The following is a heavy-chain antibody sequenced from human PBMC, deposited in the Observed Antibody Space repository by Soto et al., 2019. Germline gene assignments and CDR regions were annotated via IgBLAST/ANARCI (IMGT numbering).Heavy chain of an antibody. CDR3: ARAHYDLWSGTRDYFDY. D-gene: IGHD3-3*01. V-gene: IGHV3-30*03. Sequence: QVQLVESGGGVVQSGKSLRLSCAASGFTFRNYAMHWVRQAPGKGLEWVAVISYDGSEKFYAASVEGRFAIFRDKSGNTVYLQMNSLRVEDTAVYYCARAHYDLWSGTRDYFDYWGQGALVTVSS. CDR1: GFTFRNYA. CDR2: ISYDGSEK. J-gene: IGHJ4*02.